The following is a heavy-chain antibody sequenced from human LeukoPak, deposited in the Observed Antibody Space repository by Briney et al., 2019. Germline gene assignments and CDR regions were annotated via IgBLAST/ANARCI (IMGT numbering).Heavy chain of an antibody. CDR1: GGSISSYY. Sequence: SEPLSLTCTVSGGSISSYYWSWIRQPPGKGLGWIGYIYYSGSTNYTPSLKSRVTISVDTSKKQFSLKLSSVTAADTAVYYCARGPSLYYYDSSGYSDWGQGTLVTVSS. V-gene: IGHV4-59*01. CDR3: ARGPSLYYYDSSGYSD. CDR2: IYYSGST. D-gene: IGHD3-22*01. J-gene: IGHJ4*02.